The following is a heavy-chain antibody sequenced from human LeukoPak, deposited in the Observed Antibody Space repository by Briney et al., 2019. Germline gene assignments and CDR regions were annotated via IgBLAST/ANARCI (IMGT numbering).Heavy chain of an antibody. Sequence: SETLSLTCTVSGRSISSSSYYWGWIRQPPGNGLEWIGRIYYSGSTYYNPSLKSQVTISVDTSKNQFSLKLSSVTAADTAVYYCARKGRGPYGSVNGYFDYWGQGTLVTVSS. CDR2: IYYSGST. J-gene: IGHJ4*02. V-gene: IGHV4-39*07. CDR3: ARKGRGPYGSVNGYFDY. CDR1: GRSISSSSYY. D-gene: IGHD3-10*01.